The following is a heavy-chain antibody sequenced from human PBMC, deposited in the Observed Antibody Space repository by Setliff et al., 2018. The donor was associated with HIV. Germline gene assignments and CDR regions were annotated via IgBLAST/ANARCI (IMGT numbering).Heavy chain of an antibody. Sequence: SETLSLTCAVSGGSVNDGGHSWNWIRQAPGKGPEWIGYISYTGTTYYNPSLKSRVTISVDTSKNQFSLKLNSVTAADTAVYYCATRPADSKWYGVFDYWGQGTLVTVSS. CDR3: ATRPADSKWYGVFDY. CDR1: GGSVNDGGHS. V-gene: IGHV4-61*08. CDR2: ISYTGTT. J-gene: IGHJ4*02. D-gene: IGHD6-13*01.